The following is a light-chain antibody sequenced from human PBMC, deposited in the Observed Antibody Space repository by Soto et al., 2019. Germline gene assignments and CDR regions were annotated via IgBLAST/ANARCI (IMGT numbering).Light chain of an antibody. CDR1: QGISSY. V-gene: IGKV1-8*01. CDR2: AAS. Sequence: AIRMTQSPSSFSASTGARVTITCRASQGISSYLAWYQQKPGKAPKLLVYAASTLQYGVPSRFSGSGSGTDFTLTISCLQSEDFVTYFCQQYYTYPPTFGQGTKLEIK. CDR3: QQYYTYPPT. J-gene: IGKJ2*01.